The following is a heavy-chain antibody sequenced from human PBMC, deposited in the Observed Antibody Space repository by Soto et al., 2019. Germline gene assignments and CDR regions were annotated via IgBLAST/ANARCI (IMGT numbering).Heavy chain of an antibody. CDR2: INHSGST. Sequence: PSETLSLTCAVYGGSFSGYYWSWVRQPPGKGLEWIGEINHSGSTNYNPAIKSRSTTSVDKSKNQFSQKLSSVPAADTAVYYCASEYDCWGGYHGYWGQGTLVTVSS. D-gene: IGHD3-3*01. J-gene: IGHJ4*02. V-gene: IGHV4-34*01. CDR3: ASEYDCWGGYHGY. CDR1: GGSFSGYY.